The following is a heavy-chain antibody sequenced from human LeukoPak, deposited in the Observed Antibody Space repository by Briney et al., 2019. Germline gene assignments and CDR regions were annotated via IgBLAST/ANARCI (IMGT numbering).Heavy chain of an antibody. D-gene: IGHD3-22*01. CDR1: GFTFDDYG. CDR2: INWNGGST. CDR3: ARVSYYDSSGHWDY. Sequence: GSLRLSCAASGFTFDDYGMSWVRQAPGKELEWVSGINWNGGSTGYADSVKGRFTISRDNAKNSLYLQMNSLRAEDTALYYCARVSYYDSSGHWDYWGQGTLVTVSS. V-gene: IGHV3-20*04. J-gene: IGHJ4*02.